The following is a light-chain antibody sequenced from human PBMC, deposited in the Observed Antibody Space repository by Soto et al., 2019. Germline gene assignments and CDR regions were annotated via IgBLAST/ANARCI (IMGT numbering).Light chain of an antibody. J-gene: IGLJ1*01. CDR2: EVS. Sequence: QSALTQPPSASGSPGQSVTISCTGTSSDVGGYNYVSWYQQHPGKAPKLMIYEVSKRPSGVPDRFSGSKSGNTASLTVSGLQAEDEADYYCSLYAGSNNDVFGTGTKVTVL. CDR1: SSDVGGYNY. V-gene: IGLV2-8*01. CDR3: SLYAGSNNDV.